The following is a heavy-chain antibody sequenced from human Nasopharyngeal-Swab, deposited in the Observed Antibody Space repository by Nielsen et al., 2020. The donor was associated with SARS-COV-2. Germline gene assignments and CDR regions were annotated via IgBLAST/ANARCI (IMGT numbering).Heavy chain of an antibody. Sequence: GESLKISCAASGFTFSDYYMSWIRQAPGKGLEWVSYISSSGSTIYYADSVKGRFTISRDNAKYSLYLHMNSLGAEDTAVYYCARKAGLLPYYMDVWGKGTTVTVSS. CDR3: ARKAGLLPYYMDV. CDR1: GFTFSDYY. D-gene: IGHD2-15*01. CDR2: ISSSGSTI. J-gene: IGHJ6*03. V-gene: IGHV3-11*04.